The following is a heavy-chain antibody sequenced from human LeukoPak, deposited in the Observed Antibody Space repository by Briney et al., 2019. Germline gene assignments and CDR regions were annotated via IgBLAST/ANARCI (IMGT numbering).Heavy chain of an antibody. CDR2: IYYSGST. CDR1: GGSISSYY. CDR3: ARDRVAVAGYFDY. D-gene: IGHD6-19*01. V-gene: IGHV4-59*01. J-gene: IGHJ4*02. Sequence: SETLSLTCTVSGGSISSYYWSWIRQPPGKGLEWIGYIYYSGSTNCNPSLKSRVTISIDTSKNQLSLKLSSVTAADTAVYYCARDRVAVAGYFDYWGQGTLVTVSS.